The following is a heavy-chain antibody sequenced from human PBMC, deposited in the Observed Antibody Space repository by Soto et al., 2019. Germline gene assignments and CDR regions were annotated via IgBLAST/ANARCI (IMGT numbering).Heavy chain of an antibody. V-gene: IGHV3-21*06. CDR2: IGRRGSRYK. Sequence: ISWSRQAAGKGVVWFASIGRRGSRYKYYADPVKGRFTISRDIANNSLYLQMNSLRVDDTGLYYCARDLEAADVFDFWGQGTMVTVSS. D-gene: IGHD6-13*01. CDR3: ARDLEAADVFDF. J-gene: IGHJ3*01.